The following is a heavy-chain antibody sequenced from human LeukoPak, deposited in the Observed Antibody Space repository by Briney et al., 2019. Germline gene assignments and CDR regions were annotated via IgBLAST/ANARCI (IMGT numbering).Heavy chain of an antibody. Sequence: SQTLSLTCASSGDSVSSNSAGWNWIRQSPSRGLEWLGRTYYRSKWYNEYAVSVKSRITIHPDTSKNQFSLQLNSVTPEDTAVYYCAGTNSGNLEIWGQGTMVTVSS. J-gene: IGHJ3*02. V-gene: IGHV6-1*01. CDR3: AGTNSGNLEI. CDR2: TYYRSKWYN. D-gene: IGHD1-26*01. CDR1: GDSVSSNSAG.